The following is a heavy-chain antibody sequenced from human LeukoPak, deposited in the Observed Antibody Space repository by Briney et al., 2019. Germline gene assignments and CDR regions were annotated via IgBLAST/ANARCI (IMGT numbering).Heavy chain of an antibody. V-gene: IGHV1-46*01. CDR1: GYTFTSYY. Sequence: ASVKVSCKASGYTFTSYYMHWVRQAPGQGLEWMGIINPSGGSTSYAQKFQGRVTMTRDMSTGTVYMELSSLRSEDTAVYYCARDPETRITIFGVVATSYYYYMDVWGKGTTVTVSS. J-gene: IGHJ6*03. D-gene: IGHD3-3*01. CDR2: INPSGGST. CDR3: ARDPETRITIFGVVATSYYYYMDV.